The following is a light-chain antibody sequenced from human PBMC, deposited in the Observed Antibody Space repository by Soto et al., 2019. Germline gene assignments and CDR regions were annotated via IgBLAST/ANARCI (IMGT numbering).Light chain of an antibody. J-gene: IGKJ1*01. CDR3: QQYYDTPST. CDR1: QSVLYSSNNNNY. Sequence: DIVMTQSPDSLAVSLGERATINCKSSQSVLYSSNNNNYIAWYQQKPGQPPKLIIYWASTRESGVPDRFSGSGSGTDFTLTISSLQAEDGAIYYCQQYYDTPSTFGQGTKVDIK. CDR2: WAS. V-gene: IGKV4-1*01.